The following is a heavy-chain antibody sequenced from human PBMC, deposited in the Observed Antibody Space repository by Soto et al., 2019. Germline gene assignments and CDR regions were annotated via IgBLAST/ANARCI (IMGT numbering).Heavy chain of an antibody. Sequence: GGSMRLSCAASGFTFSSYAMNWVRQAPGKGLEWVSGVSRTGGSTYYADPVKGRFTISRDNSRNTLYLQMNSLRAEDTAVYYCAKDRPRDRYYNFYMDVWGKGTTVTVSS. CDR2: VSRTGGST. CDR1: GFTFSSYA. CDR3: AKDRPRDRYYNFYMDV. J-gene: IGHJ6*03. V-gene: IGHV3-23*01.